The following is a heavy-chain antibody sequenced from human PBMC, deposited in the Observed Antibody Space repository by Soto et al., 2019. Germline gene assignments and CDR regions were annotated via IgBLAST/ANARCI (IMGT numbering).Heavy chain of an antibody. J-gene: IGHJ4*02. CDR3: ARAFQIYSGRRYYFDY. CDR1: GGSISSYY. CDR2: IYYSGST. V-gene: IGHV4-59*01. D-gene: IGHD1-26*01. Sequence: SENLSLPSIDTGGSISSYYWSLIRQPPWKGLEWIGYIYYSGSTNYNPSLKSRVTISVDTSKNQFSLKLSSVTAADTAVYYCARAFQIYSGRRYYFDYWGQGTMVTVSS.